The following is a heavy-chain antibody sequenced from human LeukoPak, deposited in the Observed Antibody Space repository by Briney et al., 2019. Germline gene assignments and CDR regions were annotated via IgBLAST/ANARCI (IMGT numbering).Heavy chain of an antibody. Sequence: SETLSLTCSVSGGSISDYYWSWIRQPPGKGLEWIGYIYYSGGTNYNPSLKRRVSISVDTSKNQFSLRLSTVTAADTAVYYCARIMISGYSAAPFDSWGLGTLVTVPS. CDR1: GGSISDYY. J-gene: IGHJ5*01. CDR3: ARIMISGYSAAPFDS. CDR2: IYYSGGT. V-gene: IGHV4-59*01. D-gene: IGHD3/OR15-3a*01.